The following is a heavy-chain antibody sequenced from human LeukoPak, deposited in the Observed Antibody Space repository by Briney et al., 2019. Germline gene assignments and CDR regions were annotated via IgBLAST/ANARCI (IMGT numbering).Heavy chain of an antibody. J-gene: IGHJ2*01. CDR1: GFTFSDYY. CDR3: ARVAGMIVVVITQWYFDL. Sequence: PGGSLRLSCAASGFTFSDYYMSWIRQAPGKGLEWVSYISSSGSTIYYADSVKGRFTISRDNAKNSLYLQMNSLRAEDTAVYYCARVAGMIVVVITQWYFDLWGRGTLVTVSS. D-gene: IGHD3-22*01. CDR2: ISSSGSTI. V-gene: IGHV3-11*01.